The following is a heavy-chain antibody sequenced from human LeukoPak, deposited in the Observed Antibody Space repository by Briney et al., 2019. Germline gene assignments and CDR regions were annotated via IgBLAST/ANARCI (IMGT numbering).Heavy chain of an antibody. Sequence: ASVKVSCKASGYTFTGYYMHWVRQAPGQGLEWTGWINPNGGGTNYAQKFQGRVTMTRDTSISTAYMELSRLRSDDTAVYYCAREGVDWNHSVYYFDYWGQGTLVTVSS. D-gene: IGHD1-1*01. V-gene: IGHV1-2*02. CDR2: INPNGGGT. CDR1: GYTFTGYY. J-gene: IGHJ4*02. CDR3: AREGVDWNHSVYYFDY.